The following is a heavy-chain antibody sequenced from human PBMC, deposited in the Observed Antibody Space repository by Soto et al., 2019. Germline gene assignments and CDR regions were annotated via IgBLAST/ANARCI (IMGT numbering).Heavy chain of an antibody. J-gene: IGHJ4*02. Sequence: GGSLRLSCAASGFTFSNAWMNWVRQAPGKGLEWVGRIKSKTDGGTTDYAAPVKGRFTISRDDSKNTLYLQMNSLKTEDTAVYYCTTGVRSYYYDSSGYYYAPPGGYWGQGTLVTVSS. V-gene: IGHV3-15*07. D-gene: IGHD3-22*01. CDR2: IKSKTDGGTT. CDR3: TTGVRSYYYDSSGYYYAPPGGY. CDR1: GFTFSNAW.